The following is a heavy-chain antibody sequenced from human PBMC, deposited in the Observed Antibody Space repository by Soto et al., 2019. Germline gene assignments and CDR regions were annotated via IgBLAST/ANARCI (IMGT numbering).Heavy chain of an antibody. CDR3: ARAPGNERLDY. J-gene: IGHJ4*02. CDR2: IYHSGDT. D-gene: IGHD1-1*01. V-gene: IGHV4-31*03. Sequence: QVQLQESGPGLVKPSQTLSLTCTVSGAYVNTGGYYWSWVRQYPGKGLEWIGYIYHSGDTYYNPSLKSRLTISVDTSKHPFSLSLSSLTVADTAVYYFARAPGNERLDYWGQGTLVIVSS. CDR1: GAYVNTGGYY.